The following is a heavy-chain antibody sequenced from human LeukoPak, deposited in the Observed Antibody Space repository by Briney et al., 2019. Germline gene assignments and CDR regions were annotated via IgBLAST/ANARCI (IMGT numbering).Heavy chain of an antibody. J-gene: IGHJ6*03. CDR2: MNPNSGNT. D-gene: IGHD1/OR15-1a*01. CDR1: GGTFSSYA. Sequence: ASVKVSCKASGGTFSSYAISWVRQAPGQGLEWMGWMNPNSGNTGYAQKFQGRVTMTRNTSISTAYMELSSLRSEDTAVYYCARANNDYYYYYMDVWGKGTTVTVSS. V-gene: IGHV1-8*02. CDR3: ARANNDYYYYYMDV.